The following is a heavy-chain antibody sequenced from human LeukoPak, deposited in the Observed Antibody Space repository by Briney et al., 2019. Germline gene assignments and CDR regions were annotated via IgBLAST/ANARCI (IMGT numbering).Heavy chain of an antibody. D-gene: IGHD6-6*01. CDR3: ARHSGPYSSSSSFDY. V-gene: IGHV4-59*08. CDR2: IYYSGST. J-gene: IGHJ4*02. Sequence: SETLSLTCTVSGGSISSYYWSWVRQPPGKGLEWSGDIYYSGSTNYNPSLKGRVTISVDTSKKQFSLKLSSVTAADTAVYYCARHSGPYSSSSSFDYWGQGTLVTVSS. CDR1: GGSISSYY.